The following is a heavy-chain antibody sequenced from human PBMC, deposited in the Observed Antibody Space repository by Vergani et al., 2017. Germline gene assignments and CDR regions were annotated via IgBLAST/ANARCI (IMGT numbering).Heavy chain of an antibody. CDR2: ISYDGSNK. V-gene: IGHV3-30-3*01. Sequence: QVQLVESGGGVVQPGRSLRLSCAASGFTFSSYAMHWVRQAPGKGLEWVAVISYDGSNKYYADSVKGRFTISRDNSKNTLYLQMNSLRAEDTAVYYCARDSPTPYSSGWYLYFDLWGRGTLVTVSS. D-gene: IGHD6-19*01. CDR1: GFTFSSYA. J-gene: IGHJ2*01. CDR3: ARDSPTPYSSGWYLYFDL.